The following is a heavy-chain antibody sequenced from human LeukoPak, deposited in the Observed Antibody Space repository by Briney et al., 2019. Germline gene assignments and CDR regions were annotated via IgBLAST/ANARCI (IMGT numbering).Heavy chain of an antibody. CDR1: GYTFTSYG. Sequence: ASVKVSCKASGYTFTSYGISWVRQAPGQGLEWIGWISAYNGNTNYAQKLQGRVTMTTDTSTSRAYMELRSLRSDDTAVYYSAGGIRYFDWLPITAAFDIWGQGTMVTVSS. V-gene: IGHV1-18*01. CDR3: AGGIRYFDWLPITAAFDI. CDR2: ISAYNGNT. D-gene: IGHD3-9*01. J-gene: IGHJ3*02.